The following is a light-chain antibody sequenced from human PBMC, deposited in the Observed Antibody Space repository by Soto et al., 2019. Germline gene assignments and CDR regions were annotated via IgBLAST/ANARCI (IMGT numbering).Light chain of an antibody. J-gene: IGLJ2*01. CDR1: GSDVGGYNY. V-gene: IGLV2-8*01. Sequence: QSVLTQPPSASGSPGQSVTISCTGTGSDVGGYNYVSWYQQHPGKAPKLMIYEVTKRPSGVPDRFSGSKSSNTASLTVSGLQAEDEAVYYCSSYAGSNNYVVFGGGTKLTVL. CDR2: EVT. CDR3: SSYAGSNNYVV.